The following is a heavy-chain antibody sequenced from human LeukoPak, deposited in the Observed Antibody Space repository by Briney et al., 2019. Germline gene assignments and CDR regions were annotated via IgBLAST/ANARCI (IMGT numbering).Heavy chain of an antibody. D-gene: IGHD6-19*01. V-gene: IGHV3-11*03. CDR3: ARSRGAGPGAHFDY. CDR2: VSNSGSYT. CDR1: GFTFSDEY. Sequence: PGGSLRLSCAASGFTFSDEYMSWIRQAPGKGLEWVSYVSNSGSYTNYADSVKGRFTISRDNAKSSLYLQMNSVRAEDTAVYYYARSRGAGPGAHFDYWGQGTLVTVSS. J-gene: IGHJ4*02.